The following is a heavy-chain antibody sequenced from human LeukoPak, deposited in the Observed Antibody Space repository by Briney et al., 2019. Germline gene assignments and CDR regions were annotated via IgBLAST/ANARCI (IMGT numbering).Heavy chain of an antibody. CDR1: GFTFSSYA. Sequence: GGSLRLSCAASGFTFSSYAMSWVRQAPGKGLEWVSLISASGTTYNADSVKGRFTISTDSSRTTVFLQMNSLRAEDTARYYCARYCGSSSCSTFSSYFGMDVWGLGTTVTVSS. J-gene: IGHJ6*02. D-gene: IGHD2-2*01. CDR3: ARYCGSSSCSTFSSYFGMDV. V-gene: IGHV3-23*01. CDR2: ISASGTT.